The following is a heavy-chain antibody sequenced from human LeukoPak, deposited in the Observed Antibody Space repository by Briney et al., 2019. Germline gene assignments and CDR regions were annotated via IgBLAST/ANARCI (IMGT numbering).Heavy chain of an antibody. CDR1: GHTLTELS. J-gene: IGHJ4*02. CDR2: FDPEDGET. CDR3: ATTQKRFYDYVWGSYRQDAFDY. D-gene: IGHD3-16*02. V-gene: IGHV1-24*01. Sequence: ASVKVSCQVSGHTLTELSMHWVRQAPGKGHEWMGGFDPEDGETIYAQKFQGRVTMTEDTSTDTAYMELSSLRSEDTAVYYCATTQKRFYDYVWGSYRQDAFDYWGQGTLITVSS.